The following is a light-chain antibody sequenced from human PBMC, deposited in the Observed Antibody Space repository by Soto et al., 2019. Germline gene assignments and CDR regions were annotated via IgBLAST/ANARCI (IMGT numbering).Light chain of an antibody. V-gene: IGLV4-69*01. CDR1: SGHSRYA. J-gene: IGLJ2*01. CDR3: QTCGTGIGV. CDR2: TNTDVSH. Sequence: QPVLTQSPSASASLGASVKLTCTLSSGHSRYAIAWHQHQPEKGPQYLMKTNTDVSHSKGGGIPDRSEGTTSGAECYLSISSQQSDDEADYYCQTCGTGIGVFGGGTK.